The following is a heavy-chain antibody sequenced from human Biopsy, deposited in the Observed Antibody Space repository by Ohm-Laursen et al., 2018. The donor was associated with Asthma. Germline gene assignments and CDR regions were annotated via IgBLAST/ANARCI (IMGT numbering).Heavy chain of an antibody. V-gene: IGHV1-3*01. J-gene: IGHJ3*02. CDR2: INAGNGNT. Sequence: GASVKVSCKASGYTFISYAIHWVRQAPGQGLEWMGWINAGNGNTKYSQKFQGRVTITRDTSASTAYMELSSLRSEDTAVYYCARTYYDFLTGQVNDAFVIWGQGTVVTVSS. D-gene: IGHD3-9*01. CDR3: ARTYYDFLTGQVNDAFVI. CDR1: GYTFISYA.